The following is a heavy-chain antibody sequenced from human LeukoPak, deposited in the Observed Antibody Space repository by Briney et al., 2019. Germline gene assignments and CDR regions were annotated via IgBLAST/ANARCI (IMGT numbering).Heavy chain of an antibody. CDR1: GFTFNRCW. CDR2: INPDGRDT. V-gene: IGHV3-7*01. J-gene: IGHJ4*02. CDR3: ARDHDYYDSSGPFDY. D-gene: IGHD3-22*01. Sequence: GGSLRLSCVVSGFTFNRCWMNWVRQAPGKGLEWVAHINPDGRDTYYVDSVKGRFTISRDNSKNTLYLQMNSLRAEDTAVYYCARDHDYYDSSGPFDYWGQGTLVTVSS.